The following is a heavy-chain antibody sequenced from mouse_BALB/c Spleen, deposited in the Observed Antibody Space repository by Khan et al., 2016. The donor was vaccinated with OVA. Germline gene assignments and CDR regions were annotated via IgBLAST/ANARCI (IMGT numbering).Heavy chain of an antibody. D-gene: IGHD2-10*01. J-gene: IGHJ4*01. CDR3: ARQPYFHYYIMDY. CDR1: GFSLTNYG. V-gene: IGHV2-6-1*01. Sequence: VKLLESGPGLVAPSQSLSITCTISGFSLTNYGVHWVRQPPGKGLEWLVVIWSDGSTTYNSALKSRLSISKDNSNSQVFLRMNSLQTDDTAVYYCARQPYFHYYIMDYWGQGTSVTVSS. CDR2: IWSDGST.